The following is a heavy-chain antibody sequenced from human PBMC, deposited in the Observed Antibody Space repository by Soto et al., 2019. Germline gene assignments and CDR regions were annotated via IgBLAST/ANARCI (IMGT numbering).Heavy chain of an antibody. CDR1: GYTFTSYD. D-gene: IGHD6-19*01. Sequence: ASVKVSCKASGYTFTSYDINWVRQATGQGLEWMGWMNPNSGNTGYAQKFQGRVTMTRNTSISTAYIELSSLRSEDTAVYYCARGLSAVADAFDIWGQGTMVTVSS. CDR3: ARGLSAVADAFDI. J-gene: IGHJ3*02. V-gene: IGHV1-8*01. CDR2: MNPNSGNT.